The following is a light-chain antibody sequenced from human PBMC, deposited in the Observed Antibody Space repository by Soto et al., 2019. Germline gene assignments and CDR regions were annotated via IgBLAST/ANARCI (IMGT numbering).Light chain of an antibody. CDR3: QYYYCYPPT. V-gene: IGKV1-8*01. CDR1: QGISSY. CDR2: AAS. Sequence: AIRMTQSPSSFSASTGDRVTITCRASQGISSYLAWYQQKPGKAPKLLIYAASTWQSGVPSRFSGSGSGTDFLLTISRLQSEDFAYYYRQYYYCYPPTFGQGTKLEIK. J-gene: IGKJ1*01.